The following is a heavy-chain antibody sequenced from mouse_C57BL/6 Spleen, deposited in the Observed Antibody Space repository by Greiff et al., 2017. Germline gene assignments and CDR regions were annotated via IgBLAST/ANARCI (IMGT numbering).Heavy chain of an antibody. J-gene: IGHJ4*01. CDR2: IWTGGGT. V-gene: IGHV2-9-1*01. Sequence: VKLLESGPGLVAPSPSLSITCTVSGFSLTSYAISWVRQPPGKGLEWLGVIWTGGGTNYNSAHKSRLSISKDNSKSEVVLKMNSLQTDDTARYYCAGAYSNYNAMDYWGQGTTVTVSS. CDR1: GFSLTSYA. CDR3: AGAYSNYNAMDY. D-gene: IGHD2-5*01.